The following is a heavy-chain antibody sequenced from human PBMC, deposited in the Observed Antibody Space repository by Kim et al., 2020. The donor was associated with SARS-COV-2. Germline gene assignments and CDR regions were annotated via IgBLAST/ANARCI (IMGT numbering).Heavy chain of an antibody. V-gene: IGHV3-33*08. CDR2: IWYDGSNK. CDR3: TTVAGRDSSSWYIDY. CDR1: GFTFRSYG. Sequence: GGSLRLSCAASGFTFRSYGMHWVRQAPGKGLEWVAIIWYDGSNKYYADSVKGRFTISRDNSKNTLYLQMNSLRVDDTAEYYCTTVAGRDSSSWYIDYWGQGTLVTVSS. J-gene: IGHJ4*02. D-gene: IGHD6-13*01.